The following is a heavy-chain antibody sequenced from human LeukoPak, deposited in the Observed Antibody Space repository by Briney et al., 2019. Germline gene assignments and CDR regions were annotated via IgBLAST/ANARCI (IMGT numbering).Heavy chain of an antibody. CDR3: AREGLEVTYYYYYMDV. J-gene: IGHJ6*03. CDR2: ISAYNGNT. Sequence: ASVKVSCKASGYTFTSYGISWVRQAPGQGLEWMGWISAYNGNTNYAQKLQGRVTMTKDTSTSTAYMELRSLRSDDTAVYYCAREGLEVTYYYYYMDVWGKGTTVTVSS. V-gene: IGHV1-18*01. D-gene: IGHD4-23*01. CDR1: GYTFTSYG.